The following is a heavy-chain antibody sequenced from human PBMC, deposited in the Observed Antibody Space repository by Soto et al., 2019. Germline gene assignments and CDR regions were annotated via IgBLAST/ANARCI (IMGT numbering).Heavy chain of an antibody. D-gene: IGHD5-18*01. CDR3: ARDGGYSYGFVYYYGMDV. Sequence: GESLKISCAASGFTFSDYYMSWIRQAPGKGLEWVSYISSSGSTIYYADSVKGRFTISRDNAKNSLYLQMNSLRAEDTAVYYCARDGGYSYGFVYYYGMDVWGQGTTVTVSS. CDR1: GFTFSDYY. CDR2: ISSSGSTI. J-gene: IGHJ6*02. V-gene: IGHV3-11*01.